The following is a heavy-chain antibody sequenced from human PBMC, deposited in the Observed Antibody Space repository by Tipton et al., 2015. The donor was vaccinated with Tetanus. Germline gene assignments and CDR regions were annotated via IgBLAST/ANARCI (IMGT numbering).Heavy chain of an antibody. D-gene: IGHD2-15*01. J-gene: IGHJ4*02. CDR2: SWYDGTDQ. CDR1: GFIFSSYG. CDR3: AREADCSGGSCFSGDFDN. V-gene: IGHV3-33*01. Sequence: CAASGFIFSSYGIHWVRQAPGKGLEWVAVSWYDGTDQYYADSVKGRFTLSRDNSKNTLYLEMNSLRAEDTALYYWAREADCSGGSCFSGDFDNWGQGTQVTVSS.